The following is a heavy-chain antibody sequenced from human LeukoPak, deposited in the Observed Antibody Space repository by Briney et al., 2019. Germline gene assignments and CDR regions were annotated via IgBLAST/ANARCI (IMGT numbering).Heavy chain of an antibody. CDR3: AKVRYLDRVLGMLDN. CDR1: GFTFSTYA. Sequence: GGSLRLSCAASGFTFSTYAMSWVRQAPGKGLEWVSVISRNGGRTYYADSVKGRFTISRDNSKNTLYLQMNSLRDEDTAVYYCAKVRYLDRVLGMLDNGREGTLVTVP. D-gene: IGHD3-16*01. J-gene: IGHJ4*02. CDR2: ISRNGGRT. V-gene: IGHV3-23*01.